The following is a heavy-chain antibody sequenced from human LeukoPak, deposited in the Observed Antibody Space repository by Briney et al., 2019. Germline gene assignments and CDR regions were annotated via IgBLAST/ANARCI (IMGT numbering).Heavy chain of an antibody. CDR2: INHSGST. CDR3: ARVHIVVVPAAMMFGGSGWFDP. D-gene: IGHD2-2*01. V-gene: IGHV4-34*01. CDR1: GGSFSGYY. Sequence: SETLSLTCAVYGGSFSGYYWSWIRQPPGKGLEWIGEINHSGSTNYNPSLKSRVTISVDTSKNQFSLKLSSVTAADTAVYYCARVHIVVVPAAMMFGGSGWFDPWGQGTLVTVSS. J-gene: IGHJ5*02.